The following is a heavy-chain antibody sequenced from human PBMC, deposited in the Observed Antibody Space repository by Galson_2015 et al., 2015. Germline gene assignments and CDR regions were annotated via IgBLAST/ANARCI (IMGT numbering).Heavy chain of an antibody. CDR3: ARPALTPRPLEY. Sequence: SGAEVKKPGESLKASCKASGFTFITNIHWVRQAPGQGLEWMGMINPSGGTTSYAQKFQGRVTMSRDTSTNTVYMALSSLSSEDTALYYCARPALTPRPLEYWGLGTLVIVSS. CDR2: INPSGGTT. V-gene: IGHV1-46*01. J-gene: IGHJ4*02. D-gene: IGHD6-6*01. CDR1: GFTFITN.